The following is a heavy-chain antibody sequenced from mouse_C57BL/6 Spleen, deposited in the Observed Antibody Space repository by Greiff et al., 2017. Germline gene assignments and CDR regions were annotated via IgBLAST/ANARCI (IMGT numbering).Heavy chain of an antibody. D-gene: IGHD2-4*01. CDR2: INPSNGGT. CDR1: GYTFTSSW. CDR3: ARGNYDYDEGVAY. V-gene: IGHV1-53*01. Sequence: QVQLQQPGTELVKPGASVKLSCKASGYTFTSSWMHWVQQRPGQGLEWIGNINPSNGGTNYNEKFKSKATLTVDQSSRTAYLQLSSLTSEDAAVEYGARGNYDYDEGVAYGGQGTLVTVSA. J-gene: IGHJ3*01.